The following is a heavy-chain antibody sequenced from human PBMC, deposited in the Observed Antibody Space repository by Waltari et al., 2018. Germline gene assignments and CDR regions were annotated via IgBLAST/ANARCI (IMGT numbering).Heavy chain of an antibody. CDR2: IYHSGST. V-gene: IGHV4-38-2*02. CDR3: ARDRYYGSGSYYNTFDLDY. J-gene: IGHJ4*02. Sequence: QVQLQESGPGLVKPSETLSLTCAVSGYSISSGYYWGWIRQPPGKGLEWIGSIYHSGSTYSNPSLKSGVTISVDTSKNQFALKLSSVTAADTAVYYCARDRYYGSGSYYNTFDLDYWGQGTLVTVSS. D-gene: IGHD3-10*01. CDR1: GYSISSGYY.